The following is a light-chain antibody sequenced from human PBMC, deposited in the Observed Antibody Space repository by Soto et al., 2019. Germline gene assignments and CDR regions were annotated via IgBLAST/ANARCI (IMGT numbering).Light chain of an antibody. J-gene: IGKJ5*01. V-gene: IGKV3-20*01. CDR3: QQYGSSLGIT. Sequence: EIVLTQSPGTLSLSPGERAPLSCRASQSVSSSYLAWYQQKPGQAPRLLIYGASSRATGIPDRFSGSGSGTDFTLTISRLEPEDFAVYYCQQYGSSLGITFGQGTRLEIK. CDR1: QSVSSSY. CDR2: GAS.